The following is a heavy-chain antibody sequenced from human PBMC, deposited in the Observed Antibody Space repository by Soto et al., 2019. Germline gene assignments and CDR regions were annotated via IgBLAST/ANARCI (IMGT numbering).Heavy chain of an antibody. D-gene: IGHD1-20*01. Sequence: SETLSLTCTVSGGSVSSGSYCWSWIRQPPGKGLEWIGYIYYSGSTNYNPSLKSRVTISVDTSKNQFSLKRSSVTAADTAVYYCARGRITGTNMGGYYFDYWGQGTLVTVSS. CDR2: IYYSGST. J-gene: IGHJ4*02. CDR1: GGSVSSGSYC. CDR3: ARGRITGTNMGGYYFDY. V-gene: IGHV4-61*01.